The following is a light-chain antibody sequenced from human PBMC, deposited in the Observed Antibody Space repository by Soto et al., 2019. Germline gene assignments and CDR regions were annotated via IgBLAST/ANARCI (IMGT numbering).Light chain of an antibody. CDR1: QSISSY. Sequence: DIQMTQSPSSLSASVGDRVTITCQASQSISSYLNWYQQKPGKAPKLLIYAASSLQSGVPSRFSGSGSGTDFTLTISSLQPEDFATYYCQRSFRTPLTFGGGTKVEIK. V-gene: IGKV1-39*01. J-gene: IGKJ4*01. CDR2: AAS. CDR3: QRSFRTPLT.